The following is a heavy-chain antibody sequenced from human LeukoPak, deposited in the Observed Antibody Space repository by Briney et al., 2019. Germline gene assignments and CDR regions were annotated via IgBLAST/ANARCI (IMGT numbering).Heavy chain of an antibody. V-gene: IGHV3-23*01. Sequence: GGSLRLSCAASGFTFSSYSMNWVRQAPGKGLEWVSAISSSGGSTYYADSVKGRFTISRDNSKNTLYLQMNSLRAEDTAVYYCARTSSSAAAGLWGQGTLVTVSS. D-gene: IGHD6-13*01. CDR2: ISSSGGST. CDR3: ARTSSSAAAGL. CDR1: GFTFSSYS. J-gene: IGHJ4*02.